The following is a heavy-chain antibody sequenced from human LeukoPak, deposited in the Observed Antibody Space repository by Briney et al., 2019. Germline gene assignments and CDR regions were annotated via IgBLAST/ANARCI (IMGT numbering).Heavy chain of an antibody. CDR2: IYYSGST. J-gene: IGHJ4*02. CDR1: GGSISSGGYN. V-gene: IGHV4-31*03. Sequence: TLSLTCTVSGGSISSGGYNWSWIRQHPGKGLEWIGYIYYSGSTYYNPSLKSRVTISVDTSKNQFSLKLSSVTAAYTAVYYCASQAARGFDYWGQGTLVTVSS. CDR3: ASQAARGFDY. D-gene: IGHD6-6*01.